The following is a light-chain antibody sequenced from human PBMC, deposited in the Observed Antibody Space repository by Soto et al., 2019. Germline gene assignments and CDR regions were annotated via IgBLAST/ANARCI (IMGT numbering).Light chain of an antibody. CDR1: QIISSY. CDR3: QQSYSTPVT. CDR2: AAS. J-gene: IGKJ4*01. Sequence: DIQMTQSPSSLSASVVDRVTITFRASQIISSYLNWYQQKPGKAPKLLIYAASSLQSGVPSRFSGSGSGTDFTLTISSLQPEDFATYYCQQSYSTPVTFGGGTKVDI. V-gene: IGKV1-39*01.